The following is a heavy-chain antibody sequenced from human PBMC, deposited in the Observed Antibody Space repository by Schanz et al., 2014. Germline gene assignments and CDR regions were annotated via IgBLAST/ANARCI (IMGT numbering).Heavy chain of an antibody. Sequence: VQLVESGGGLVQPGGSLRLSCAASGFAFSVYGMHWVRQAPGKGPEWVSSISSSGSYIHYADSVKGRFTISRDNSKNTLYLQMNTLRAEDTAVYYCARDRGYCSGGSCLTFDCWGQGTLVTVSS. J-gene: IGHJ4*02. CDR1: GFAFSVYG. CDR2: ISSSGSYI. D-gene: IGHD2-15*01. V-gene: IGHV3-21*01. CDR3: ARDRGYCSGGSCLTFDC.